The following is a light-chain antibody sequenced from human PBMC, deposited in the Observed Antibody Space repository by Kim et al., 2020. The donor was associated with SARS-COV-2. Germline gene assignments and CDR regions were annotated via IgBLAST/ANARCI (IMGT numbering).Light chain of an antibody. Sequence: FSIPCTGGRSNSGAGYDVHWYQQLPGPAPKLLIYGNSNRPSGVPDRFSGSKSGTSASLAITGLQAEDEADYYCQSYDSSLSDVVFGGGTQLTVL. V-gene: IGLV1-40*01. J-gene: IGLJ2*01. CDR2: GNS. CDR1: RSNSGAGYD. CDR3: QSYDSSLSDVV.